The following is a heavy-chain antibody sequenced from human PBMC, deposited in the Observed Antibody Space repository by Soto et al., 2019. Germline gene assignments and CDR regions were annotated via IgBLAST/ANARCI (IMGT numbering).Heavy chain of an antibody. CDR1: GDSVSSNSAA. V-gene: IGHV6-1*01. CDR2: TYYRSKWYN. CDR3: ARTSYYDFWSGPPPYMDV. J-gene: IGHJ6*03. Sequence: SQTLSLTFAISGDSVSSNSAAWNWIRQSPSRGLEWLGRTYYRSKWYNDYAVSVKSRITINPDTSKNQFSLQLNSVTPEDTAVYYCARTSYYDFWSGPPPYMDVWGKGTTVTVSS. D-gene: IGHD3-3*01.